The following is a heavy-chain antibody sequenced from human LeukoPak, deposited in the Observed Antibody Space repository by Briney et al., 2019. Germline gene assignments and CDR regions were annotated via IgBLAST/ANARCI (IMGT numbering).Heavy chain of an antibody. CDR2: INSDESST. CDR3: ARGMGVYDFWSGPTDYYFDY. J-gene: IGHJ4*02. Sequence: GGSLRLSCAASGFTFSSYWMHWVRQAPGKGLVWVSRINSDESSTSYADSVKGRFTISRDNAKNTLYLQMNSLRAEDTAVYYCARGMGVYDFWSGPTDYYFDYWGQGTLVTVSS. V-gene: IGHV3-74*01. D-gene: IGHD3-3*01. CDR1: GFTFSSYW.